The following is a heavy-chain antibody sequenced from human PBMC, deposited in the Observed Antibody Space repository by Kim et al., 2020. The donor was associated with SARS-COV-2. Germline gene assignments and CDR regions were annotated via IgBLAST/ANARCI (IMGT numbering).Heavy chain of an antibody. D-gene: IGHD1-26*01. Sequence: ASVKVSCKASGYTFTSYGISWVRQAPGQGLEWMGLISGYNGDTQYSQTFQGRVTMTIDTPATTAYMELRSLRSDDTAVYYCARTPPSRSNSWYHYFDYWAQGTLVTVSS. CDR2: ISGYNGDT. CDR1: GYTFTSYG. CDR3: ARTPPSRSNSWYHYFDY. V-gene: IGHV1-18*04. J-gene: IGHJ4*02.